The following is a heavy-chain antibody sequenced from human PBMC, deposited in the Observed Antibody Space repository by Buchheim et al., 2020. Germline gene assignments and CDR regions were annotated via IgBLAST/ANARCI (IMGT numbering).Heavy chain of an antibody. CDR3: ARAHYDFWSDYFDY. V-gene: IGHV4-59*01. CDR2: IYYSGST. CDR1: GGSISSYY. Sequence: QVQLQESGPGLVKPSETLSLTCTVSGGSISSYYWSWIRQPPGKGLEWIGYIYYSGSTNYNPSLKSRVTISVDTSKNQFSLKLSSVTAADTAVYYCARAHYDFWSDYFDYWGQGTL. J-gene: IGHJ4*02. D-gene: IGHD3-3*01.